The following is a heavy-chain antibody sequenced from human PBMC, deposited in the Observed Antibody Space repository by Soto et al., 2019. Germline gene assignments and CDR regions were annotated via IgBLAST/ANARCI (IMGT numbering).Heavy chain of an antibody. J-gene: IGHJ3*02. Sequence: SETLSLTCTVSGGSISSSSYYWGWIRQPPGKGLEWIGSIYYSGSTYYTPSLKSRVTISVDTSKNQFSLKLSSVTAADTAVYYCARDGGIAAAPRAFDIWGQGTMVTVSS. V-gene: IGHV4-39*07. CDR3: ARDGGIAAAPRAFDI. D-gene: IGHD6-13*01. CDR1: GGSISSSSYY. CDR2: IYYSGST.